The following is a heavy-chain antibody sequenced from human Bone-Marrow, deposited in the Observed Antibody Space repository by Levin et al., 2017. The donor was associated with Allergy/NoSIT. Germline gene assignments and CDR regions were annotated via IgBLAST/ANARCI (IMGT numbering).Heavy chain of an antibody. Sequence: GGSLRLSCAASGFTFSGIWMSWVRQAPGKGLEWVANIKEDGSQTFYADSVKGRFTISRDNAQNSLYLQMNSLRTEDTAVYYCARENCVIDYSGQGTLVTVSS. V-gene: IGHV3-7*01. J-gene: IGHJ4*02. CDR1: GFTFSGIW. D-gene: IGHD1-1*01. CDR2: IKEDGSQT. CDR3: ARENCVIDY.